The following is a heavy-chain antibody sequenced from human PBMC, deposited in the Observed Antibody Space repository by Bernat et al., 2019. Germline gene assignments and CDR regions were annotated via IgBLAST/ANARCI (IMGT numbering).Heavy chain of an antibody. CDR3: ARDGDGHFDY. CDR1: GFTFSKYW. V-gene: IGHV3-7*03. D-gene: IGHD7-27*01. Sequence: EVQLVESGGGLVQLGGSLRLSCAASGFTFSKYWMTWVRQAPGKGLECVANIKLGGSDKNYVDSVKGRFTISRDDAKNSLYLQMNSLRAEDTAVYYCARDGDGHFDYWGQGTLVTVSS. J-gene: IGHJ4*02. CDR2: IKLGGSDK.